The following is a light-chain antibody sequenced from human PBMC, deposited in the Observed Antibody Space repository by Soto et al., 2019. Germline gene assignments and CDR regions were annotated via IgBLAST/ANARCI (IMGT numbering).Light chain of an antibody. J-gene: IGKJ4*01. CDR2: ETS. CDR1: QSVSSY. V-gene: IGKV3-11*01. Sequence: ETVLTQSPATLSLSPGERATLSCRASQSVSSYLAWYQQKAGQPPRLLIYETSNRAIGIPARFSGSGSGTDFTLTISSLEPEDFAIYHCQQRSNWPLTFGGGTKVEIK. CDR3: QQRSNWPLT.